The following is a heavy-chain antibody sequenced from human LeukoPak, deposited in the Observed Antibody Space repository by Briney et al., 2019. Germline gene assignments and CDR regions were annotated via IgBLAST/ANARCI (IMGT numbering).Heavy chain of an antibody. Sequence: SETLSLTCAVYGGSFSGYYWSWIRQPPGKGLEWIGEINHSGSTNYNPSLKSRVTISVDTSKNQFSLKLSSVTAADTAVYYCALANWEYYFDYWGEGTLVTVSS. V-gene: IGHV4-34*01. CDR2: INHSGST. CDR3: ALANWEYYFDY. J-gene: IGHJ4*02. D-gene: IGHD7-27*01. CDR1: GGSFSGYY.